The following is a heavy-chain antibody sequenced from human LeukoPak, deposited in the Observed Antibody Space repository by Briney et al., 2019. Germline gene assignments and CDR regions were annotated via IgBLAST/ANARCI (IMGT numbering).Heavy chain of an antibody. V-gene: IGHV1-69*06. Sequence: ASVKVSCKASGGTFSSYAIGWVRQAPGQGLEWMGGIIPIFGTANYAQKFQGRVTITADKSTSTAYMELSSLRSEDTAVYYCASPTTADFWSGYIYWGQGTLVTVSS. D-gene: IGHD3-3*01. CDR1: GGTFSSYA. CDR3: ASPTTADFWSGYIY. J-gene: IGHJ4*02. CDR2: IIPIFGTA.